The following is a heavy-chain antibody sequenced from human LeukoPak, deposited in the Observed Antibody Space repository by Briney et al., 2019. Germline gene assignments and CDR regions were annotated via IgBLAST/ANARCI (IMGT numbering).Heavy chain of an antibody. D-gene: IGHD3-22*01. J-gene: IGHJ4*02. CDR1: GFSFSSYW. Sequence: PGGSLRLSCAGSGFSFSSYWMGWVRQTPEKGLEYVANIIQDGGETHYVDSVKGRFTISRDNSKNTLYLQMNSLRVEDTALYYCAKTTGSSGYYNVFDYWGQGTLVTVSS. CDR3: AKTTGSSGYYNVFDY. CDR2: IIQDGGET. V-gene: IGHV3-7*03.